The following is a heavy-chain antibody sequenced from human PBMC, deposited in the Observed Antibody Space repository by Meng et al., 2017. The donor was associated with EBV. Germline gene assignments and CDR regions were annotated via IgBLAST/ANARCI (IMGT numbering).Heavy chain of an antibody. D-gene: IGHD6-19*01. CDR2: INPNSGGT. V-gene: IGHV1-2*06. Sequence: QVRVVPAGAEVKKPGASVKVSCNASGYTFTGYYMHWVRQAPGQGLEWMGRINPNSGGTNYAQKFQGRVTMTRDTSISTAYMELSRLRSDDTAVYYCARSRSSPDVPLDYWGQGTLVTVSS. CDR1: GYTFTGYY. J-gene: IGHJ4*02. CDR3: ARSRSSPDVPLDY.